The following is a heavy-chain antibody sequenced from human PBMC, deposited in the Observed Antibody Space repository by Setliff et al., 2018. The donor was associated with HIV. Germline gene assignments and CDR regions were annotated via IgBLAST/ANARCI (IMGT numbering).Heavy chain of an antibody. CDR1: GGSFSGYY. V-gene: IGHV4-34*01. D-gene: IGHD6-13*01. CDR3: ARRGIAAAGSDS. J-gene: IGHJ4*02. CDR2: INHSGST. Sequence: PSETLSLTCAVYGGSFSGYYWSWIRQPPGKGLEWIGEINHSGSTNYNPSLKSRVTISVDTPKNQFSLKLSSVTAADTAVYYCARRGIAAAGSDSWGQGTLVTVSS.